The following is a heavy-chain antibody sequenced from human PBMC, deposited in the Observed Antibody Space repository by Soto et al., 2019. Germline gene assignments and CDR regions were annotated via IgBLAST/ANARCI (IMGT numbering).Heavy chain of an antibody. D-gene: IGHD2-8*01. CDR2: IIPIFGSP. Sequence: QVQLVQSGAEVKKPGSSVKVSCTASGGAFIRYGISWVRQAPGQGLEWMGGIIPIFGSPNYAQRFKGRVTVSADISTNTAYMTLSSLKSEDTAEYYCAGQPNDQEDYYNGMEVWGQGTPVTVSS. J-gene: IGHJ6*02. CDR1: GGAFIRYG. CDR3: AGQPNDQEDYYNGMEV. V-gene: IGHV1-69*06.